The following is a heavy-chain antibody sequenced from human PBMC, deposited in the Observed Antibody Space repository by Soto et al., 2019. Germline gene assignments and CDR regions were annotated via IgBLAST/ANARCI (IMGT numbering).Heavy chain of an antibody. CDR3: ARDDATAIPTPFDY. Sequence: PGGSLRLSCAASGFTFSSYSMNWVRQAPGKGLEWVSSISSSSSYIYYADSVKGRFTISRDNAKNSLYLQMNSLRAEDTAVYYCARDDATAIPTPFDYWGQGTLVTVSS. V-gene: IGHV3-21*01. D-gene: IGHD2-21*02. J-gene: IGHJ4*02. CDR1: GFTFSSYS. CDR2: ISSSSSYI.